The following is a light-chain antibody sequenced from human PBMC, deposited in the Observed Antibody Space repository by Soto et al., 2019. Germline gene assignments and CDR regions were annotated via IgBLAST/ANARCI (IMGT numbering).Light chain of an antibody. CDR2: EVS. CDR3: SSYTSSSTPHV. V-gene: IGLV2-14*01. CDR1: SSDVGGYNY. Sequence: QSALTQPASVSESPGQSITISCTGTSSDVGGYNYVSWYQQHPGKAPKLMIYEVSNRPSGVSNRFSGSKSGNTASLTISGLQAEDEADYYCSSYTSSSTPHVFGTGTKLTVL. J-gene: IGLJ1*01.